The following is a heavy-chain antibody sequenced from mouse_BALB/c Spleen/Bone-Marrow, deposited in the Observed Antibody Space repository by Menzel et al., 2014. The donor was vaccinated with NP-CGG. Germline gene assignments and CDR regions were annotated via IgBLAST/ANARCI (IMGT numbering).Heavy chain of an antibody. CDR1: GFDFSRYW. V-gene: IGHV4-1*02. D-gene: IGHD1-1*01. CDR2: INPDSSTI. J-gene: IGHJ2*01. CDR3: TRLDYYGYLNS. Sequence: EVKVEESGGGLVQPGGSLKLSCAASGFDFSRYWMSWVRQAPGKGLEWIGEINPDSSTINYTPSLKDKFIISRDNAKNTLYLRLNKVRSEDTALYYFTRLDYYGYLNSWGQGTTLTVSS.